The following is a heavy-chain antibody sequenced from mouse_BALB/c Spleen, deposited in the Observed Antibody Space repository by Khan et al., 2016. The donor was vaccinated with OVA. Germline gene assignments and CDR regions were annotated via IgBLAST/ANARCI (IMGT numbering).Heavy chain of an antibody. CDR2: ISYSGST. CDR3: ARSIMAN. Sequence: EVQLVESGPGPVKPSQSLSLTCTVTGYSITSDYAWNWIRQFPGNKLEWMGYISYSGSTSYNPSLKSRISITRDTSKNQFFLQLNSVTTEDTATYYCARSIMANWGQGTTLTVSS. V-gene: IGHV3-2*02. CDR1: GYSITSDYA. J-gene: IGHJ2*01.